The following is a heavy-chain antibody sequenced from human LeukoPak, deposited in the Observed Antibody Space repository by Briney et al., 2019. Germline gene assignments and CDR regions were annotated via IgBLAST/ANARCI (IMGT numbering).Heavy chain of an antibody. D-gene: IGHD2-2*01. J-gene: IGHJ4*02. V-gene: IGHV3-30*02. CDR2: IRYDGSNK. Sequence: GGSLRLSCAASGFTFSSYGMHWVRQAPGKGLEWVAFIRYDGSNKYYADSVKGRFTISRDNSKNTLYLQMNSLRAEDTAVYYCAKDRPGDIVVVPAAMDDYWGQGTLVTVSS. CDR1: GFTFSSYG. CDR3: AKDRPGDIVVVPAAMDDY.